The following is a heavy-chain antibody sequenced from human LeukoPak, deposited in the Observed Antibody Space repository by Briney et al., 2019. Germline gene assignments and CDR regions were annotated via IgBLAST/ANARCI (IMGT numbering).Heavy chain of an antibody. CDR3: ARGLTIFGVEHAFDI. D-gene: IGHD3-3*01. V-gene: IGHV1-8*01. Sequence: ASVVVSCRTSGYTFGLYDIHWVRQAAGHGLEWMGWMNPSSGDTGSSQKFQGRITLTRDTSISTAYMELSSLKSEDTAVYYCARGLTIFGVEHAFDIWGQGTMVTVSS. CDR1: GYTFGLYD. J-gene: IGHJ3*02. CDR2: MNPSSGDT.